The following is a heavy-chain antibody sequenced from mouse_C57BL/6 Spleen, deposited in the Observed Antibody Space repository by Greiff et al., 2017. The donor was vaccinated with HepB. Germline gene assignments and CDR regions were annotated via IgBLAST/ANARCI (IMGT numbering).Heavy chain of an antibody. V-gene: IGHV5-9-1*02. CDR1: GFTFSSYA. D-gene: IGHD3-3*01. CDR3: TREEGTPGYYFDY. CDR2: ISSGGDYI. Sequence: EVNLVESGEGLVKPGGSLKLSCAASGFTFSSYAMSWVRQTPEKRLEWVAYISSGGDYIYYADTVKGRFTISRDNARNTLYLQMSSLKSEDTAMYYCTREEGTPGYYFDYWGQGTTLTVSS. J-gene: IGHJ2*01.